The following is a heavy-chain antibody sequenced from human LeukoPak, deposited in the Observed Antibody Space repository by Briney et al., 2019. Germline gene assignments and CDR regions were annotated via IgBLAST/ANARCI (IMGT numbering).Heavy chain of an antibody. CDR3: ARSTSGSSSYGYYYYYMDV. CDR2: IYPGDSGT. D-gene: IGHD6-6*01. J-gene: IGHJ6*03. CDR1: GYNFTSYW. V-gene: IGHV5-51*01. Sequence: GESLKITCKGSGYNFTSYWIGWVRQMPGKGLEWMGIIYPGDSGTRYSPSFQGQVTISADKSISTAYLPWSSLKASDTAMYYCARSTSGSSSYGYYYYYMDVWGKGTTVTVSS.